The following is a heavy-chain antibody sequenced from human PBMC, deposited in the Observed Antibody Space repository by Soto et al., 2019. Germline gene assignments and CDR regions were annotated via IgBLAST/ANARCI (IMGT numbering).Heavy chain of an antibody. V-gene: IGHV3-21*01. J-gene: IGHJ6*03. D-gene: IGHD1-26*01. Sequence: EVQLVESGGGLVKPGESLRLACAGSGFSFRSYSFNWVRQAPGKGLEWVSSVSTGGSYTYYADSVKGRFTISRDNAENSAYLQMNSLRAEDTAVYYCSRDWDHMDVWGKGTTVTVS. CDR3: SRDWDHMDV. CDR1: GFSFRSYS. CDR2: VSTGGSYT.